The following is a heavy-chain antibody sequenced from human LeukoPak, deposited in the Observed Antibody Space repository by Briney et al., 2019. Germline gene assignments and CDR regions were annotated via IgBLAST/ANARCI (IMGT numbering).Heavy chain of an antibody. CDR1: GFIFSTSG. J-gene: IGHJ4*02. Sequence: PGGSLRLSCAASGFIFSTSGLNWVRQAPGKGLEWVSFIGTNSRTTYSADSVKGRFTISRDNSKNTLYLQMNSLRAEDTAVYYCARDYRLLWFGESRAYFDYWGQGTLVTVSS. CDR3: ARDYRLLWFGESRAYFDY. D-gene: IGHD3-10*01. V-gene: IGHV3-48*01. CDR2: IGTNSRTT.